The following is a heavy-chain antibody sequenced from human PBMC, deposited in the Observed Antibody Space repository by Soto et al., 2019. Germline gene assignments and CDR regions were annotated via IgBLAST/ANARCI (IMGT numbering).Heavy chain of an antibody. CDR1: GDSVSSISVA. CDR2: TYYRSKWYN. J-gene: IGHJ3*02. Sequence: SQTLSLTCAIPGDSVSSISVACNWIRQYPSRGLEWLGRTYYRSKWYNDYAVSVKSRITINPDTSKNQFSLPLTSVTTEDTAVYYCARDFEMQQLVHSYWAFDIWGQGTMGTVAS. D-gene: IGHD6-13*01. V-gene: IGHV6-1*01. CDR3: ARDFEMQQLVHSYWAFDI.